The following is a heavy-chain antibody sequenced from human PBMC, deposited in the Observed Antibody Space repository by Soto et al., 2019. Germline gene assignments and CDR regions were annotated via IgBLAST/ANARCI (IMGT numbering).Heavy chain of an antibody. Sequence: GGSLRLSCAASGFTFSTYWMHWVHQVPGKGLLWVSRINSDGSDTSYADSVKGRFTISRDNAKNTLYLQMNSLRVEDTAVYYCASGASSKIDYWGQGTLVTVSS. D-gene: IGHD6-6*01. CDR3: ASGASSKIDY. V-gene: IGHV3-74*01. J-gene: IGHJ4*02. CDR2: INSDGSDT. CDR1: GFTFSTYW.